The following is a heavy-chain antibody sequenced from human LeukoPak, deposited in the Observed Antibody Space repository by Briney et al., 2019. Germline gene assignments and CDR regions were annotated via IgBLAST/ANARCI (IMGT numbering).Heavy chain of an antibody. Sequence: SETLSLTCTVSGGSISSSSYYWGWIRQPPGKGLEWIGSIYYSGSTYYNPSLKSRVTISVDTSKNQFSLKLSSVTAADTAVYYCARAYYDFWSGYYSRGDAFDIWGQGTMVTVSS. J-gene: IGHJ3*02. CDR2: IYYSGST. V-gene: IGHV4-39*01. CDR3: ARAYYDFWSGYYSRGDAFDI. D-gene: IGHD3-3*01. CDR1: GGSISSSSYY.